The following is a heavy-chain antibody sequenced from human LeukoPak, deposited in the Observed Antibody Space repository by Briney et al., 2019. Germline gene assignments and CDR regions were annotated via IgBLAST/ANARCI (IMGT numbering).Heavy chain of an antibody. CDR3: ARVPPDYGDYVRAFDI. CDR2: IYFSGST. V-gene: IGHV4-31*03. D-gene: IGHD4-17*01. J-gene: IGHJ3*02. Sequence: PSETLSLTCTVSGVSISSAGYWSWIRLYPGKGLEWIGYIYFSGSTYYNPSLKSRVTISVDTSKNHFSLKLSPVTAADTAVYYCARVPPDYGDYVRAFDIWGQGTKVAVSS. CDR1: GVSISSAGY.